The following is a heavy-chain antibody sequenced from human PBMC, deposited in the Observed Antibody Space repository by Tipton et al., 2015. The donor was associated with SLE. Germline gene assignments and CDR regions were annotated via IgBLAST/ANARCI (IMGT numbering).Heavy chain of an antibody. CDR2: LAYSGTP. J-gene: IGHJ3*02. CDR1: GGSASTSTHY. V-gene: IGHV4-39*07. CDR3: ARGEVGHDDFDI. D-gene: IGHD1-26*01. Sequence: GLVKPSETLSLICTVSGGSASTSTHYVAWIRQPPGKGLEWVGALAYSGTPHYNPSLTSRVTISLDTSKSQVSLRLSSVTAADTAVYYCARGEVGHDDFDIWGQGTMVTVSS.